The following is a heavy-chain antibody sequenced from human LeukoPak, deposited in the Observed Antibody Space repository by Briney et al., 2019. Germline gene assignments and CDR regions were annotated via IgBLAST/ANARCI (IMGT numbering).Heavy chain of an antibody. CDR2: IKPDGSEQ. D-gene: IGHD3-3*01. V-gene: IGHV3-7*01. J-gene: IGHJ5*01. Sequence: GSLRLSCAASGFTFSDYYMSWVREAPGEGLDWVAAIKPDGSEQYYVDSVNGRFTISRDNAKNSLFLQMNSPRAEDTALYYCARGEKSGVAYTNWLDSWGQGTLVPVSS. CDR3: ARGEKSGVAYTNWLDS. CDR1: GFTFSDYY.